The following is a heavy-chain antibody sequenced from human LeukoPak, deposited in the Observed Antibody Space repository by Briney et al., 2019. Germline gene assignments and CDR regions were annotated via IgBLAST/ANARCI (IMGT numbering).Heavy chain of an antibody. CDR3: AKDYAAGSIDY. V-gene: IGHV3-23*01. D-gene: IGHD3-16*01. CDR1: GFTFSGFA. Sequence: GGSLRLSCAASGFTFSGFAMSWIRQAPGKGLEWVSSISRSGESTFYADSVRGRFTISRDNSKNTVSLQMESLRAEDTALYYCAKDYAAGSIDYWGQGTLVTVSS. J-gene: IGHJ4*02. CDR2: ISRSGEST.